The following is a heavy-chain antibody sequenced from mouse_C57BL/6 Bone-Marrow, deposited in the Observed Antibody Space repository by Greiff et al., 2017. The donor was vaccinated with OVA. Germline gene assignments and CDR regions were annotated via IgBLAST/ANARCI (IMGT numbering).Heavy chain of an antibody. Sequence: VKLMESGPELVKPGASVKISCTASGYAFSSSWMNWVQQRPGKGLEWIGKIYPGDGSTNYTGKFKGKATLTADKSSSTAYMQRSSLTSEDSAVYFCAREAVVASDYWGQGTTLTVSS. D-gene: IGHD1-1*01. J-gene: IGHJ2*01. CDR2: IYPGDGST. CDR1: GYAFSSSW. V-gene: IGHV1-82*01. CDR3: AREAVVASDY.